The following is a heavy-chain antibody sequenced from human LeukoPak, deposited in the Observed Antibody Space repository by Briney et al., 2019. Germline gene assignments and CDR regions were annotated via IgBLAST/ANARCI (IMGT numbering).Heavy chain of an antibody. Sequence: PSRTLSLTCAVSGDTVSTNSAAWNWIRQSPSRGLEWLGRTYYRSKWNNEYALSVKSRMTVNPDTAKNQFSLQLNSVTPEDTAVYYCARGRIGTTRYFDYWGQGILVTVSS. CDR3: ARGRIGTTRYFDY. V-gene: IGHV6-1*01. CDR2: TYYRSKWNN. J-gene: IGHJ4*02. CDR1: GDTVSTNSAA. D-gene: IGHD1-1*01.